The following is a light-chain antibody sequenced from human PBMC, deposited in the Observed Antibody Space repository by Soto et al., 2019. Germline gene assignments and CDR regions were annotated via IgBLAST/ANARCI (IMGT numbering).Light chain of an antibody. V-gene: IGKV1-33*01. J-gene: IGKJ5*01. CDR2: DAS. Sequence: DIQMTQSPSSLSASVADRVTIXXRASQSISSYLNWYQQKPGRAPKLLIYDASNLEAGVPSRFRGSGSGTDFTFTISRLQPEDIATYYCQQYENLPTFGQGTRLEI. CDR1: QSISSY. CDR3: QQYENLPT.